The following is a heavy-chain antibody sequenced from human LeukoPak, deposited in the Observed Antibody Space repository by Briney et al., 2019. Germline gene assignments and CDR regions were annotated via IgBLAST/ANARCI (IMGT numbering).Heavy chain of an antibody. J-gene: IGHJ4*02. D-gene: IGHD3-10*01. CDR2: VYPRGQT. V-gene: IGHV3-66*04. CDR3: ARQTPEYYFGSGRKFDS. CDR1: GFTVSSDY. Sequence: GGSLRLSCSVSGFTVSSDYVSWVCQAPGKGLEWVSVVYPRGQTYYADSVKGRFTLSRDTLNNTLHLQMNSLRVEDTAVYYCARQTPEYYFGSGRKFDSWGQGTLVTVSS.